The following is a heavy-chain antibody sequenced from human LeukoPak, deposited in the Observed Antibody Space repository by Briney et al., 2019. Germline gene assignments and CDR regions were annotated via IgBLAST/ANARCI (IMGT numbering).Heavy chain of an antibody. CDR3: ARSYYYDSSGYYPFDY. CDR2: INPNSGGT. V-gene: IGHV1-2*02. J-gene: IGHJ4*02. D-gene: IGHD3-22*01. CDR1: GYTFTGYY. Sequence: ASVKVSCKASGYTFTGYYMHWVRQAPGQGLEWMGWINPNSGGTNYAQKFQGRVTMTRDTSISTAYMELSRLRSDDTAVYYCARSYYYDSSGYYPFDYWGQGTLVTVSS.